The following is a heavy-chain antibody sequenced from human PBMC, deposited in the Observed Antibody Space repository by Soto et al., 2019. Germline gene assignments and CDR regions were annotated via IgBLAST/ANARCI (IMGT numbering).Heavy chain of an antibody. J-gene: IGHJ6*02. CDR2: ISYDGSNK. Sequence: GVSLRLSCAASGFTFGSYGMHWVRQAPGKGLEWVAVISYDGSNKYYAVSVKGRFTISRDNSKNKLYLQMNSLRAEDTAVYYCAKDIVVVPAAIADYYYGMDVWGQGTTVTVSS. CDR1: GFTFGSYG. CDR3: AKDIVVVPAAIADYYYGMDV. D-gene: IGHD2-2*01. V-gene: IGHV3-30*18.